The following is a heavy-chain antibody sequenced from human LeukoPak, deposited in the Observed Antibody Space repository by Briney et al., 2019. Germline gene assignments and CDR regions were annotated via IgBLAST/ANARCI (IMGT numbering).Heavy chain of an antibody. CDR2: IYYSGST. CDR1: GGSISSYY. D-gene: IGHD3-16*01. V-gene: IGHV4-59*01. Sequence: SETLSLTCTVSGGSISSYYWSWIRQPPGKGLEWIGYIYYSGSTNYNPSLKSRVTISVDTSKNQFPLKLSSVTAADTAVYYCARSNAKGGWFDPWGQGTLVTVSS. J-gene: IGHJ5*02. CDR3: ARSNAKGGWFDP.